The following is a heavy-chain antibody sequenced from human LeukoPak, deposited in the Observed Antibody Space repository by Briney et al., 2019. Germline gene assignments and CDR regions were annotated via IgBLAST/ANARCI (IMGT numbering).Heavy chain of an antibody. J-gene: IGHJ4*02. CDR1: EFDFSSHA. CDR2: ISISGSKT. D-gene: IGHD4-17*01. Sequence: GGSLRLSCAASEFDFSSHAMTWVRQAPGKGLEWVSAISISGSKTYYADSVKGRYTISRDNSKNTLYLQMNSLRAEDTAVYYCANEIRPNDYWGQGTQVTVSS. V-gene: IGHV3-23*01. CDR3: ANEIRPNDY.